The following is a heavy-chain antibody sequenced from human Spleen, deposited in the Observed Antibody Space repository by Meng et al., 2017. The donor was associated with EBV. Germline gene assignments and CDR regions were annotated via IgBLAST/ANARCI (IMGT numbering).Heavy chain of an antibody. CDR1: ACSCLSHP. D-gene: IGHD1-26*01. Sequence: VLLGESVLRLHQPGGSLNPACPASACSCLSHPMHWVRRAPGNGLEWVAFVSYDGSNKHYADSVKGRFTISRDNSKNTLYLQMNSLRAEDTAVYYCASLSGSYEWGQGTLVTVSS. CDR3: ASLSGSYE. J-gene: IGHJ4*02. V-gene: IGHV3-30-3*01. CDR2: VSYDGSNK.